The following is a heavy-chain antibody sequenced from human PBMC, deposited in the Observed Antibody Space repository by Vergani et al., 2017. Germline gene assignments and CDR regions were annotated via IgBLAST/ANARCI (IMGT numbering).Heavy chain of an antibody. Sequence: QVQLQESGPGLVKPSETLSLTCAVSGYSISSGYYWGWIRQPPGKGLEWIGSIYHSGSTYYNPSLKSRVTISVDTSKNQFSLKLSSVTAADTAVYYCATYCSGGSCYDSDTGKYYYYMDVWGKGTTVTVSS. D-gene: IGHD2-15*01. CDR1: GYSISSGYY. V-gene: IGHV4-38-2*01. J-gene: IGHJ6*03. CDR2: IYHSGST. CDR3: ATYCSGGSCYDSDTGKYYYYMDV.